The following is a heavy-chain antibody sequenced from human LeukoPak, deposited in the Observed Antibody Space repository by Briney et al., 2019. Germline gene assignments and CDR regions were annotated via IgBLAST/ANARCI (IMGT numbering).Heavy chain of an antibody. V-gene: IGHV1-2*02. J-gene: IGHJ6*02. D-gene: IGHD6-19*01. CDR3: ATGVAGTYYYYYGMDV. CDR2: INPNSGGT. Sequence: ASVKVSCKASGYTFTGYYMHWVRQAPGQGLEWMGWINPNSGGTSYAQKFQGRVTMTRDTSISTAYMELSRLRSDDPAVYYCATGVAGTYYYYYGMDVWGQGTTVTVSS. CDR1: GYTFTGYY.